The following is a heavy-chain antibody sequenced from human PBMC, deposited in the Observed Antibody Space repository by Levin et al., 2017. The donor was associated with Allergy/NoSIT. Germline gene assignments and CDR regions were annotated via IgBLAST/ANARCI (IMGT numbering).Heavy chain of an antibody. CDR3: AKRRGYGSDYFDS. CDR1: GFTFSSSG. J-gene: IGHJ4*02. CDR2: TSFDETNK. Sequence: PGGSLRLSCVASGFTFSSSGMHWVRQAPGKGLEWVGVTSFDETNKYYGDSVKGRFTISRDNSKNTLYLQMNSLRPDDTDVYYCAKRRGYGSDYFDSWGQGALVTVSS. V-gene: IGHV3-30*18. D-gene: IGHD2-15*01.